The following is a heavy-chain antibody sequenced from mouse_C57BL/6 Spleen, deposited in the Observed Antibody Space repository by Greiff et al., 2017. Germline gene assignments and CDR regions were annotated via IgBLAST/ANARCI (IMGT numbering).Heavy chain of an antibody. Sequence: VQLQQSGAELAKPGASVKLSCKASGYTFPSYWMHWVKQRPGQGLEWIGYINPSSGYTKFNQKFKDKATLTADKSSSTAYMRLSSLTYEDSAVYYCERLLVLFAYWGQGTPLTVSS. J-gene: IGHJ2*01. CDR3: ERLLVLFAY. CDR1: GYTFPSYW. V-gene: IGHV1-7*01. CDR2: INPSSGYT.